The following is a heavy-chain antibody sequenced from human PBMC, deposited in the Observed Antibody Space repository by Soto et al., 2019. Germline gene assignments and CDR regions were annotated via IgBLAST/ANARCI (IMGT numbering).Heavy chain of an antibody. D-gene: IGHD3-22*01. CDR2: IYYSGST. CDR3: AREGGTYYYDSSGHDAFDI. J-gene: IGHJ3*02. Sequence: PSETLSLTCTVSGGSISSGGYYWSWIRQHPGKGLEWIGYIYYSGSTYYNPSLKSRVTISVDTSKNQFSLKLGSVTAADTAVYYCAREGGTYYYDSSGHDAFDIWGQGTMVTVSS. CDR1: GGSISSGGYY. V-gene: IGHV4-31*03.